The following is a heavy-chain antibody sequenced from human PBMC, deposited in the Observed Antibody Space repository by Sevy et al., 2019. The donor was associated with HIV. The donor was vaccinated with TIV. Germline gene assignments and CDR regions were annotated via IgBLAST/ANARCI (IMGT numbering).Heavy chain of an antibody. CDR1: GYTFTSYG. J-gene: IGHJ6*02. Sequence: ASVKVSCKASGYTFTSYGISWVRQAPGQGLEWMGWISAYNRNTNYAQKLQGRVTMTTDTSTSTAYMELRSLRSDDTAVYYCARGYSYGLGYYYYGMDVWGQGTTVTVSS. V-gene: IGHV1-18*01. CDR3: ARGYSYGLGYYYYGMDV. CDR2: ISAYNRNT. D-gene: IGHD5-18*01.